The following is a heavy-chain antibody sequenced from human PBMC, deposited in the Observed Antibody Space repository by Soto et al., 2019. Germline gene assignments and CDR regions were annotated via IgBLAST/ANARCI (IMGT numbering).Heavy chain of an antibody. D-gene: IGHD2-21*01. CDR3: ARLFESLEHPGQNWFDP. CDR2: ISAYNGNT. J-gene: IGHJ5*02. CDR1: GYTFTSYG. Sequence: GASVKVSCKASGYTFTSYGISWVRQAPGQGLEWMGWISAYNGNTNYAQKLQGRVTMTTDTSTSTAYMELRSLRSDDTAVYYCARLFESLEHPGQNWFDPWGQETLVTVPS. V-gene: IGHV1-18*01.